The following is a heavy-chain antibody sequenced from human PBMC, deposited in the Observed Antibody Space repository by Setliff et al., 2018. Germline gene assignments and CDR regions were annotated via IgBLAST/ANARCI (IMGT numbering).Heavy chain of an antibody. J-gene: IGHJ4*02. D-gene: IGHD3-10*01. Sequence: TSETLSLTCAVYGGSFSGYYWSWIRQPPGKGLEWIGYIDYSGTTNYNPSLKSRVTISSDTSKRQFSLRLTSVTAADTAVYYCARVFYYGSGSYLYYFDSWGQGTLVTVSS. CDR3: ARVFYYGSGSYLYYFDS. V-gene: IGHV4-34*11. CDR1: GGSFSGYY. CDR2: IDYSGTT.